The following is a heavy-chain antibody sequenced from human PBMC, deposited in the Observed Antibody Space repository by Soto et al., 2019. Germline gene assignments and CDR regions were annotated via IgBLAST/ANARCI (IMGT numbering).Heavy chain of an antibody. CDR2: ISYDGSNK. D-gene: IGHD2-2*01. V-gene: IGHV3-30*03. J-gene: IGHJ4*02. CDR1: GFTFSSYG. CDR3: ALQDIVVVPAAMRPIDY. Sequence: QVQLVESGGGVVQPGRSLRLSCAASGFTFSSYGMHWVRQAPGKGLEWVAVISYDGSNKYYADSVKGRFTISRDNSKNTLYLQMNSLRAEDTAVYYCALQDIVVVPAAMRPIDYWGQGTLVTVSS.